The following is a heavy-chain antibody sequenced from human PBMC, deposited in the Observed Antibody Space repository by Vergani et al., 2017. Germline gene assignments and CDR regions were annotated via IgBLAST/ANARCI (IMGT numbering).Heavy chain of an antibody. J-gene: IGHJ5*02. V-gene: IGHV4-34*01. CDR2: INHSGST. CDR1: GGSFSGYY. D-gene: IGHD2-2*01. Sequence: QVQLQQWGAGLLKPSETLALTCAVYGGSFSGYYWSWIRQPPGKGLEWIGEINHSGSTNYNPSLKSLVTISVDTSKNQFSLNLSSVTAADTAVYYCARGSLGAXVVPAAMVYNWFDPWGQGTLVTVSS. CDR3: ARGSLGAXVVPAAMVYNWFDP.